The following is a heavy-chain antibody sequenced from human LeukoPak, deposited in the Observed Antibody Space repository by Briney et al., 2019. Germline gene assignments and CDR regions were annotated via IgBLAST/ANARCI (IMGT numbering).Heavy chain of an antibody. D-gene: IGHD4-23*01. J-gene: IGHJ4*02. CDR3: ASTAVVATDH. Sequence: TGGSLRLSCAASGFSFSDYYMSWIRQAPGKGLEWVSYISSTGTTVYYADSVKGRFTISRGNAKNLLYLQMNSLRAEDTAVYSCASTAVVATDHWGQGTLVTVSS. CDR2: ISSTGTTV. V-gene: IGHV3-11*01. CDR1: GFSFSDYY.